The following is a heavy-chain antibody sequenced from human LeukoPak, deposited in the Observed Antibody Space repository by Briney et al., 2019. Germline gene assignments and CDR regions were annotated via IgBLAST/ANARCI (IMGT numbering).Heavy chain of an antibody. CDR3: ARRGIAAAGKNWFDP. Sequence: ASVKVSCKASGYTFTGYDINWVRQATGQGLEWMGWMNPNSGNTGYAQKFQGRVTMTRNTSISTAYMELSSLRSEDTAVYYCARRGIAAAGKNWFDPWGQGTLVTVSS. CDR2: MNPNSGNT. D-gene: IGHD6-13*01. V-gene: IGHV1-8*01. J-gene: IGHJ5*02. CDR1: GYTFTGYD.